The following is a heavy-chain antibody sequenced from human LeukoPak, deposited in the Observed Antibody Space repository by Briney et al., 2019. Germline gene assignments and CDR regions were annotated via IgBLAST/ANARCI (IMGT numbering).Heavy chain of an antibody. CDR3: ARDLSSGWSNYYYGMTS. CDR1: GGSISSYY. V-gene: IGHV4-59*01. J-gene: IGHJ6*04. CDR2: IYYSGST. Sequence: KPSETLSLTCTVSGGSISSYYWSWLRQPPGKGLEWLGYIYYSGSTNYNPSLKSRVTISVDTSKNQFSLKLSSVPAADTAVYYCARDLSSGWSNYYYGMTSGAKGPRSPSPQ. D-gene: IGHD6-19*01.